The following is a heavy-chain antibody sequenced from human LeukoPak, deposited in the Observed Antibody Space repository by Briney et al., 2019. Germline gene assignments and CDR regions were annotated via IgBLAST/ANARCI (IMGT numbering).Heavy chain of an antibody. CDR2: ITSASDYI. Sequence: WGSLRLSCAASGFTVSTYSMNWVRQAPGKGREWGSSITSASDYIYYAYSVKGRFTIARDNAKNSLYLQMNSLRAEDTAVYYCARVVDHDYGDYYLDYWGQGTLVTVSS. V-gene: IGHV3-21*04. CDR3: ARVVDHDYGDYYLDY. J-gene: IGHJ4*02. D-gene: IGHD4-17*01. CDR1: GFTVSTYS.